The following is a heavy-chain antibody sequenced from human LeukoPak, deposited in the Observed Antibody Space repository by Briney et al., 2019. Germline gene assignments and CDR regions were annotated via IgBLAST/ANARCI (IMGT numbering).Heavy chain of an antibody. J-gene: IGHJ4*02. CDR3: ARARTGRNIAVAGYFDY. CDR1: GYTFTSYG. Sequence: ASVKVPCKASGYTFTSYGISWVRQAPGQGLEWMGWISAYNGNTNYAQKLQGRVTMTTDTSTSTAYMELRSLRSDDTAVYYCARARTGRNIAVAGYFDYWGQGTLVTVSS. CDR2: ISAYNGNT. D-gene: IGHD6-19*01. V-gene: IGHV1-18*01.